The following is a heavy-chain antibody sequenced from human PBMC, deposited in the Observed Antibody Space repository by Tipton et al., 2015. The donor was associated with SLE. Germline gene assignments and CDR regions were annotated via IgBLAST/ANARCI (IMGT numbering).Heavy chain of an antibody. Sequence: TLSLTCTVSGASINSNYWTWIRQPPGKGLEWIGYLYTSGTTKYNPSLQSRVTISVDTPKNQFSLKVNSVTAADTAVYYCARPYRSGWNGVFHIWGQGTMVTVSS. CDR1: GASINSNY. V-gene: IGHV4-4*08. J-gene: IGHJ3*02. CDR2: LYTSGTT. D-gene: IGHD6-19*01. CDR3: ARPYRSGWNGVFHI.